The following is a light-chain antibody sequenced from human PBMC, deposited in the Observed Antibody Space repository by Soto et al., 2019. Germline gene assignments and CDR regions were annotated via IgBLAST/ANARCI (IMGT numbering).Light chain of an antibody. CDR1: SNDVGGYNY. Sequence: QSALTQPASGCGSPGQSITISCTGTSNDVGGYNYVSWYQQHLGKAPKLMIYEVSNRPSGISNRFSGSKSGNAASLTISGLQSEDEADYYCSSYTTSSPYVFGTGTKGTVL. CDR3: SSYTTSSPYV. CDR2: EVS. J-gene: IGLJ1*01. V-gene: IGLV2-14*01.